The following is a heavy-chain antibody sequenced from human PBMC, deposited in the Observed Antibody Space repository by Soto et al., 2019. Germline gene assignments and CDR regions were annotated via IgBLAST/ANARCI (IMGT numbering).Heavy chain of an antibody. CDR1: GFTFTNAW. CDR3: VTDRLV. V-gene: IGHV3-15*01. D-gene: IGHD2-2*01. CDR2: IKSKTDGETT. J-gene: IGHJ4*02. Sequence: EVQLVESGGGLVKPGGSLRLSCAASGFTFTNAWMNWVRQAPGKGLESIGRIKSKTDGETTDYTATMKGRFIISRDDSKNTLFLQMSSLQIEDTAVYYCVTDRLVWGQGTLVTVSS.